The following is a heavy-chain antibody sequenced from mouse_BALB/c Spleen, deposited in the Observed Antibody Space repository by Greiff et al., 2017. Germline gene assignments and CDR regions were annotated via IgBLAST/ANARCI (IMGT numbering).Heavy chain of an antibody. D-gene: IGHD2-1*01. V-gene: IGHV5-12-2*01. J-gene: IGHJ4*01. CDR2: ISNGGGST. Sequence: EVHLVESGGGLVQPGGSLKLSCAASGFTFSSYTMSWVRQTPEKRLEWVAYISNGGGSTYYPDTVKGRFTISRDNAKNTLYLQMSSLKSEDTAMYYCARRNYGKGMDYWGQGTSVTVSS. CDR3: ARRNYGKGMDY. CDR1: GFTFSSYT.